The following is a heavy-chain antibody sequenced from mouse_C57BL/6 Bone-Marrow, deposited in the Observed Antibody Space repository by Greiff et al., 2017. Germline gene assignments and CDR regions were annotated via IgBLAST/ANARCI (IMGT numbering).Heavy chain of an antibody. CDR2: ISYDGSN. V-gene: IGHV3-6*01. D-gene: IGHD2-3*01. CDR1: GYSITSGYY. Sequence: EVKLEESGPGLVKPSQSLSLTCSVTGYSITSGYYWNWIRQFPGNKLEWMGYISYDGSNNYNPSLKNRISITRDTSKNQFFLKLNSVTTEDTATYYCARERDGYYGGFAYWGQGTLVTVSA. J-gene: IGHJ3*01. CDR3: ARERDGYYGGFAY.